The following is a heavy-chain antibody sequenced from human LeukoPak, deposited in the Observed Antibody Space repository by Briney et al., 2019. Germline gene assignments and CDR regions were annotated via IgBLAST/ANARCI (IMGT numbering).Heavy chain of an antibody. CDR2: INAGNGNT. Sequence: ASVKVSCKASGYTFTSYAMHWVRQAPGQRLEWMGWINAGNGNTKYSQKFQGRVTITRDTSASTAYMELSSLRSEDTAVYYCASGMVAEYYYYDMDVWGQGTTVTVSS. V-gene: IGHV1-3*01. CDR3: ASGMVAEYYYYDMDV. D-gene: IGHD3-10*01. J-gene: IGHJ6*02. CDR1: GYTFTSYA.